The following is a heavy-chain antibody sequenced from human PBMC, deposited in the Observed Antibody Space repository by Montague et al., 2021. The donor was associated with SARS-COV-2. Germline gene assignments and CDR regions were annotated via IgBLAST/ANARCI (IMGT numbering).Heavy chain of an antibody. CDR3: AKDPLDYGLWSSGSYYNAYYYYYGMDV. Sequence: SLRLSCAASGFTFNSYSMNWVRQAPGKGLEWVSSISSSSYIYYADSVKGRFTISRDNAKNSLYLQMNSLRAEDTAVYYCAKDPLDYGLWSSGSYYNAYYYYYGMDVWGQGTTVTVSS. J-gene: IGHJ6*02. CDR1: GFTFNSYS. D-gene: IGHD3-10*01. CDR2: ISSSSYI. V-gene: IGHV3-21*01.